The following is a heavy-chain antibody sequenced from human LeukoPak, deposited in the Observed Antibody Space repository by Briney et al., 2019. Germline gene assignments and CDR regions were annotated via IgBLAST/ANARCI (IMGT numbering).Heavy chain of an antibody. Sequence: GGSLRLSCAASGFTFSSYAMSWVRQAPGKGLEWVSAISGSGGSTYYADSVKGRFTISRDNSKNTLYLQMNSLRAEDTAVYYCAKSGGHDYGDYVKENWFDPWGQGTLVTVSS. J-gene: IGHJ5*02. CDR2: ISGSGGST. CDR1: GFTFSSYA. D-gene: IGHD4-17*01. CDR3: AKSGGHDYGDYVKENWFDP. V-gene: IGHV3-23*01.